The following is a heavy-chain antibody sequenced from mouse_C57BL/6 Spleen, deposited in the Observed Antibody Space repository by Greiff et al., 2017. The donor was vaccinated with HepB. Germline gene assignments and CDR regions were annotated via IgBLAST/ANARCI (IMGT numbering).Heavy chain of an antibody. Sequence: QVQLKESGPELVKPGASVKISCKASGYAFSSSWMNWVKQRPGKGLEWIGRIYPGDGDTNYNGKFKGKATLTADKSSSTAYMQLSSLASEDSAVYFCARTSDYFDYWGQGTTLTVSS. CDR3: ARTSDYFDY. V-gene: IGHV1-82*01. CDR2: IYPGDGDT. CDR1: GYAFSSSW. J-gene: IGHJ2*01.